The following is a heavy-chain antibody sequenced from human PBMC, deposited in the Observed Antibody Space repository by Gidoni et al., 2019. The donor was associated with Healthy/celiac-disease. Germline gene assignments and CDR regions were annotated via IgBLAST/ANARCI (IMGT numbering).Heavy chain of an antibody. D-gene: IGHD2-2*01. CDR2: INRSGSS. CDR3: ATSVLGYCISTTCPNRNWFDP. J-gene: IGHJ5*02. V-gene: IGHV4-34*01. CDR1: GGSFCGYY. Sequence: QVQLQQWGAGLLKPSETLSLNCAVYGGSFCGYYWSWIRQPPGKGLKWIGEINRSGSSNYNPSLKSRVTISVDTSKNQFSLKLASVTAADTAVYYCATSVLGYCISTTCPNRNWFDPWGQGTLVTVSS.